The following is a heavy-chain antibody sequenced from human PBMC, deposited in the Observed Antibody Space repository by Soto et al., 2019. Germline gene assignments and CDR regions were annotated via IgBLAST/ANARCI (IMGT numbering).Heavy chain of an antibody. CDR3: ARDKRYCSSTSCYQTYYYYYGMDV. CDR2: INPNSGGT. Sequence: GASVKVSCKASGYTFTGYYMHWVRQAPGQGLEWMGWINPNSGGTNYAQKFQGRVTMTRDTSISTAYMELSRLRSDDTAVYYCARDKRYCSSTSCYQTYYYYYGMDVWGQGTTVTVSS. V-gene: IGHV1-2*02. D-gene: IGHD2-2*01. CDR1: GYTFTGYY. J-gene: IGHJ6*02.